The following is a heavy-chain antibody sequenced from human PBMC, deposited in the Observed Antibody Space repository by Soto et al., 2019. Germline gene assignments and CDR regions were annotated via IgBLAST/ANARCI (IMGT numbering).Heavy chain of an antibody. Sequence: SETLSLTGTISGGSISSGGYYWSWIRQHPGKGLEWIGYIYYSGGTYYNPSLKSRVTISVDTSKNQFSLKLSSVTAADTAVYYCARGMSGYDYIFDYWGQGTLVTVSS. D-gene: IGHD5-12*01. J-gene: IGHJ4*02. CDR3: ARGMSGYDYIFDY. CDR1: GGSISSGGYY. V-gene: IGHV4-31*03. CDR2: IYYSGGT.